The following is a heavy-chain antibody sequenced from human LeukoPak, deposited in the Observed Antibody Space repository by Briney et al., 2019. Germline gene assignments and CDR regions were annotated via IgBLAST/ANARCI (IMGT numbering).Heavy chain of an antibody. V-gene: IGHV4-61*01. CDR3: ARHERIAAAGRPTYP. CDR1: GGSVSSHSYF. J-gene: IGHJ5*02. Sequence: SETLSLTCTVSGGSVSSHSYFWTWIRQPPGKGLEWIGYIYYSGSTNYNPSLRGRVTISVDTSRNQFSLKLSSVTAADTAVYYCARHERIAAAGRPTYPWGQGTLVTVSS. D-gene: IGHD6-13*01. CDR2: IYYSGST.